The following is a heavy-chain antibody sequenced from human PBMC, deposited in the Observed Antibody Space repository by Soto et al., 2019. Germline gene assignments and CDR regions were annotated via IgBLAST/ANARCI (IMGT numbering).Heavy chain of an antibody. CDR2: ISYDGRNK. CDR1: GFTFSSYG. V-gene: IGHV3-30*18. Sequence: QVQLVESGGGVVQPGRSLRLSCAASGFTFSSYGMHWVRQAPGKGLEWVAVISYDGRNKNYADSVKGRFTISRDNSKNTLYLQMNSLIAEDTAVYYCAKDRGVEGTTRFFDYWGQGTLVTVSS. J-gene: IGHJ4*02. D-gene: IGHD2-15*01. CDR3: AKDRGVEGTTRFFDY.